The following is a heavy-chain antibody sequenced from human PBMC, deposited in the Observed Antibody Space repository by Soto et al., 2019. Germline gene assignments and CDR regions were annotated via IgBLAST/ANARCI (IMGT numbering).Heavy chain of an antibody. V-gene: IGHV3-15*01. D-gene: IGHD3-9*01. J-gene: IGHJ3*02. Sequence: GGSLRLSCAASGFTFSNAWMSWVRQAPGKGLEWVGRIKSKTDGGTTDYAAPVKGRFTSSRDDSKNTLYLQMNSLKTEDTAVYYCTKASYDILTGPRYAFDIWGQGTMVTVSS. CDR1: GFTFSNAW. CDR2: IKSKTDGGTT. CDR3: TKASYDILTGPRYAFDI.